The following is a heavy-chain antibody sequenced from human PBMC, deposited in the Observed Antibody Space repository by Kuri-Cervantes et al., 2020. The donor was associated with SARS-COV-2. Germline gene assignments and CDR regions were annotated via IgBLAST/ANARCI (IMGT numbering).Heavy chain of an antibody. CDR2: ISGSGGST. CDR1: GGSFSGYY. Sequence: ETLSLTCAVYGGSFSGYYWSWIRQPPGKGLEWVSAISGSGGSTYYADSVKGRFTISRDNSKNTLYLQMNSLRAEDTAVYYCAKDGTRLRGVVVDGYFDYWGQGTLVTVSS. D-gene: IGHD2-21*01. J-gene: IGHJ4*02. V-gene: IGHV3-23*01. CDR3: AKDGTRLRGVVVDGYFDY.